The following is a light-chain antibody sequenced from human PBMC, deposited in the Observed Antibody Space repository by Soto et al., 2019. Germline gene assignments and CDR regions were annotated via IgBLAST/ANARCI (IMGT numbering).Light chain of an antibody. J-gene: IGKJ1*01. CDR1: QSVASGY. Sequence: ETVLTQSPGTLSLSAGERATLSCRASQSVASGYLFWYQQKPGQPPTVLIYGASTRAAGIPDRFSGSGSGTDFTLTISRLDPEDFAVYYCQLYESSPTFGQGTKVEMK. CDR2: GAS. V-gene: IGKV3-20*01. CDR3: QLYESSPT.